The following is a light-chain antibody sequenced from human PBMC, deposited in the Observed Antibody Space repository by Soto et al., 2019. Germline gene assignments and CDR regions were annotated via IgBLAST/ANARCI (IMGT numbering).Light chain of an antibody. CDR3: QQHVTSSPRT. Sequence: EIVFTQSPATLSLSPGERATLSCRASQSVSNYLAWYQQKPGQAPRLLMYGISRRATGIPDRFSGSGSGTDFTLTITRLEPEDFAVYYCQQHVTSSPRTFGQGTKVDIK. J-gene: IGKJ1*01. V-gene: IGKV3-20*01. CDR1: QSVSNY. CDR2: GIS.